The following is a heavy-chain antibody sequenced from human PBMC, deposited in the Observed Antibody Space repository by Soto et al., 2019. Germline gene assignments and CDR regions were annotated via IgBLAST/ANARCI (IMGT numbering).Heavy chain of an antibody. D-gene: IGHD1-26*01. V-gene: IGHV3-33*01. CDR1: GFTFSSYG. CDR3: SRDCGYYGMYYFDY. Sequence: PGGSLRLSCAASGFTFSSYGMHWVRQAPGKGLEWVAVIWYDGSNKYYADSVKGRFTISRDNSKNTLYLQMNSLRAEDTAVYYCSRDCGYYGMYYFDYWGQGTLVTVSS. J-gene: IGHJ4*02. CDR2: IWYDGSNK.